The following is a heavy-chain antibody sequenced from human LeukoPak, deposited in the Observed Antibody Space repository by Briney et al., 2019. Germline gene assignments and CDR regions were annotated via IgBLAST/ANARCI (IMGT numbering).Heavy chain of an antibody. V-gene: IGHV3-7*01. CDR3: ARRKEVQTTFDY. CDR1: GFVFSNYW. CDR2: IKEDGGET. D-gene: IGHD4/OR15-4a*01. Sequence: GGSLRLSCVASGFVFSNYWMGWVRQAPGKGLEWVANIKEDGGETYYVDSVNGRFTISRDNAKNCLDLQMNSLRDEDTAVYCCARRKEVQTTFDYWGQGTLVTVSS. J-gene: IGHJ4*02.